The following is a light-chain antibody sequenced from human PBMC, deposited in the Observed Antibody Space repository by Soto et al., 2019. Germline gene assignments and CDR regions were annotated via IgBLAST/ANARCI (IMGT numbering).Light chain of an antibody. V-gene: IGKV1-33*01. Sequence: IQMTQSPSSLSASVGDRVTITCQASHDSINHLNWYQQKPGKAPKLLIYDASNLEIGVPSRFSGSGSGTDFSFTISSLQPEDIATYYCQQYDDFPLFGPGTKVEIK. CDR3: QQYDDFPL. J-gene: IGKJ3*01. CDR2: DAS. CDR1: HDSINH.